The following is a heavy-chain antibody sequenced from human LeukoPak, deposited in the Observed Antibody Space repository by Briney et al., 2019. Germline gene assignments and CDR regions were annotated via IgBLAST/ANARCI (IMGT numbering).Heavy chain of an antibody. CDR3: ARDPSGYCTGGRCYGSWFDP. D-gene: IGHD2-15*01. V-gene: IGHV3-11*05. CDR1: GFTFSDYY. J-gene: IGHJ5*02. Sequence: PGGSLRLSCAASGFTFSDYYMSWIRQAPGKGLEWVSYISSRSGYTNSADSVKGRFTISRDNAKNSLYLQMNSLRAEDTAVYYCARDPSGYCTGGRCYGSWFDPWGQGTLVTVSS. CDR2: ISSRSGYT.